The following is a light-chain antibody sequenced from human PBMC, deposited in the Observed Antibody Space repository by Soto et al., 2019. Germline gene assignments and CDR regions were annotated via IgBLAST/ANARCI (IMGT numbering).Light chain of an antibody. CDR1: QSVNSDY. CDR3: HHYGGSPIT. Sequence: EIVLTQSPGTLSLSPGERATLSCRASQSVNSDYLGWFQQKPGQAPRLLIYGASTRATGIPDRFSGSGSGTDFTLTSSRLEPEDFAVYYCHHYGGSPITCGQGTRLEIK. V-gene: IGKV3-20*01. J-gene: IGKJ5*01. CDR2: GAS.